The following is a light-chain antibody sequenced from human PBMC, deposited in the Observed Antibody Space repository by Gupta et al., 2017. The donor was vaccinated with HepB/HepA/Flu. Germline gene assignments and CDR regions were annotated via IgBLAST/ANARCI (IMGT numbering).Light chain of an antibody. CDR3: AAWDDSLNGVL. J-gene: IGLJ2*01. V-gene: IGLV1-44*01. Sequence: QSVLTQPPSASGTPGQRVTISCSGSRSNIGSNTVNWYQQFPGTAPKRLIYSNNQRPSGVPDRFSGSKSGTSVSLAISGLQSEDEADYYCAAWDDSLNGVLFGGGTKLTVL. CDR2: SNN. CDR1: RSNIGSNT.